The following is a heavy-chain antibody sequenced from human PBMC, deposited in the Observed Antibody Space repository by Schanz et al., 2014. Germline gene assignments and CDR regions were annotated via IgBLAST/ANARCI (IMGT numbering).Heavy chain of an antibody. J-gene: IGHJ5*02. CDR3: ARGRVLES. Sequence: VQLVESGGGLVQPGGSLRLSCSASGFTFSIYAMHWVRQAPGKGLEWVAVIWYDGSNKYYADSVKGRFTISRDNSKNTLYLQMNSLRPEDTAVYYCARGRVLESWGQGTLVTVSS. CDR2: IWYDGSNK. V-gene: IGHV3-33*08. CDR1: GFTFSIYA. D-gene: IGHD1-1*01.